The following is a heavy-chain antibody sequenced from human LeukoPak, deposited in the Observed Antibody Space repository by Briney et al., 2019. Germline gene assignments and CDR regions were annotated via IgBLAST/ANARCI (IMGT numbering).Heavy chain of an antibody. D-gene: IGHD1-26*01. CDR3: AKDLTGIVGAIGLDY. Sequence: PGRSLRLPCAASGFTFDDYAMHWVRQAPGKGLEWVSGISWNSGSIGYADSVEGRFTISRDNAKNSLYLQMNSLRAEDTALYYCAKDLTGIVGAIGLDYWGQGTLVTVSS. CDR2: ISWNSGSI. V-gene: IGHV3-9*01. CDR1: GFTFDDYA. J-gene: IGHJ4*02.